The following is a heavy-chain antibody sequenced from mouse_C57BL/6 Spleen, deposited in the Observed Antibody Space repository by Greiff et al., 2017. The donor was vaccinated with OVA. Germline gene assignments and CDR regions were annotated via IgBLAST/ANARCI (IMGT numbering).Heavy chain of an antibody. D-gene: IGHD3-3*01. V-gene: IGHV1-5*01. Sequence: VQLQQSGTVLARPGASVKMSCKTSGYTFTSYWMHWVKQRPGQGLEWIGAFYPGNSDTSYNQKFKGKAKLTAVTSASTAYMELSSLTNEDSAVYYYTRTGTDYYAMDYWGQGTSVTVSS. CDR3: TRTGTDYYAMDY. CDR1: GYTFTSYW. J-gene: IGHJ4*01. CDR2: FYPGNSDT.